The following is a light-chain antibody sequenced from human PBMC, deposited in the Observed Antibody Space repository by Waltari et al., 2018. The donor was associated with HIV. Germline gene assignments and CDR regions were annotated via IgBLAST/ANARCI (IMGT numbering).Light chain of an antibody. V-gene: IGLV4-69*01. Sequence: QLVLTQSPSASASLGASVKLTCTLSSGHSHYAIAWHQQQPEKDPRYLLKLNSDGSHTKGDGIPDRFSGSSSGAERDLTISTLQSEDEADYYCQTWGTGIQVFGSGTKVTVL. CDR3: QTWGTGIQV. CDR2: LNSDGSH. J-gene: IGLJ1*01. CDR1: SGHSHYA.